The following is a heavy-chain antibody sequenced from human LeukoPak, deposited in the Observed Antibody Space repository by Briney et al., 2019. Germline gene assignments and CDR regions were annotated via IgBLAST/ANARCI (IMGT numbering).Heavy chain of an antibody. Sequence: GGSLRLSCAASGFTFSSYAMHWVRQAPGKGLEWVAVISYDGSNKYYADSVKGRFTISRDNSKNTLYLQMNSLRAEDTAVYYCARGGDRLDYWGQGTLVAVSS. CDR1: GFTFSSYA. CDR2: ISYDGSNK. CDR3: ARGGDRLDY. J-gene: IGHJ4*02. D-gene: IGHD4-17*01. V-gene: IGHV3-30-3*01.